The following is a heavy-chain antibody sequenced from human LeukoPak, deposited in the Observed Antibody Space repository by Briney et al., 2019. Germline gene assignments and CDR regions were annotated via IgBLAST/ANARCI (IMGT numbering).Heavy chain of an antibody. CDR2: ISGSSAIT. D-gene: IGHD1-26*01. V-gene: IGHV3-23*01. J-gene: IGHJ5*02. CDR1: GFSFGNYA. CDR3: AKDQTEWVGTLNWFDP. Sequence: GGSLRLSCAASGFSFGNYAMNWVRQAPEKGLEWVSAISGSSAITYYTDSVRGRFTISRDNSKNTLYLQLNGLTVEDTAVYYCAKDQTEWVGTLNWFDPWGQGTLVTVSS.